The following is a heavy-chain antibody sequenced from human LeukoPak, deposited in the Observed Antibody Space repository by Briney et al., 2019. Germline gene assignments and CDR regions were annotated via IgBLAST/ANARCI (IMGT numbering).Heavy chain of an antibody. CDR3: ARAMGLYYYYGMDV. V-gene: IGHV3-21*01. CDR1: GFTFSSYS. Sequence: TGGSLRLSCAASGFTFSSYSMNWVRQAPGKGLEWVSSISSSSSYIYYADSVKGRVTISRDNAKNSLYLQMNSLRAEDTAVYYCARAMGLYYYYGMDVWGQGTTVTVSS. J-gene: IGHJ6*02. CDR2: ISSSSSYI. D-gene: IGHD4/OR15-4a*01.